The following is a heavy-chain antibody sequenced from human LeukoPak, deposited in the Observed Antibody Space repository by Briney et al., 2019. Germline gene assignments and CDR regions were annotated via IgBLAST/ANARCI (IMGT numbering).Heavy chain of an antibody. D-gene: IGHD3-10*01. V-gene: IGHV1-46*01. CDR1: GYTFTSYY. CDR3: ARRYGSGSYKKTVDY. Sequence: ASVKVSCKASGYTFTSYYMHWVRQAPGQGLEWMGIINPSGGRTTYAQKFQGRVTMTRNTSISTAYMELSSLRSEDTAVYYCARRYGSGSYKKTVDYWGQGTLVTVSS. J-gene: IGHJ4*02. CDR2: INPSGGRT.